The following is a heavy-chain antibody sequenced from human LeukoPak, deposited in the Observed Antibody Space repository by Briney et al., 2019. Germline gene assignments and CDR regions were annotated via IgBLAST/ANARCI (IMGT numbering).Heavy chain of an antibody. CDR3: ASGRLVGAPDY. J-gene: IGHJ4*02. D-gene: IGHD1-26*01. CDR2: TNTDGSSI. CDR1: GFTFSTFW. Sequence: GGSLRLSCAGSGFTFSTFWMHWGGQAPGNGLVWVSRTNTDGSSITYADSVKGRFSTSRDNAKSTLFLQMNSLRAEDTAVYYCASGRLVGAPDYWGQGTLVTVSS. V-gene: IGHV3-74*01.